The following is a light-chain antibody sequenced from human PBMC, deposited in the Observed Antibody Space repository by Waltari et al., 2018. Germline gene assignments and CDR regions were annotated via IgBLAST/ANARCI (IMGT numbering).Light chain of an antibody. J-gene: IGLJ1*01. V-gene: IGLV2-14*01. CDR2: DVS. CDR1: SSDVGGYNY. Sequence: QSALTQPASVSGSPGQSITISCTGTSSDVGGYNYVSWYQQHPGKAPKLMIYDVSKRPPGVSNRFSGSKSGNTASLTISGLQAEDEADYYCSSYTSSSTVFGTGTKVTVL. CDR3: SSYTSSSTV.